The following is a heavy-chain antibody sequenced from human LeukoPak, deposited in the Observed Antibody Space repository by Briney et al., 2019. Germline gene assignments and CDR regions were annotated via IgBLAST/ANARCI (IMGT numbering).Heavy chain of an antibody. CDR3: ARPAFCGGDCYSSYFQD. V-gene: IGHV3-7*01. CDR1: GFSFNNHW. J-gene: IGHJ1*01. CDR2: IRQDGSER. Sequence: GGSLRLSCAASGFSFNNHWMSWVRQAPGKGLEWVANIRQDGSERYYVDSVKGRFTISRDNAKNSLYLQMNSLRAEDTAVYYCARPAFCGGDCYSSYFQDWGQGTLVTVSS. D-gene: IGHD2-21*02.